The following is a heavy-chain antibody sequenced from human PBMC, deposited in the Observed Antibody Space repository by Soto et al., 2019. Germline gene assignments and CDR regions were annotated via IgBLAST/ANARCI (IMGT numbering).Heavy chain of an antibody. Sequence: GGSLRLSCAASGFTFSRFELHWVRQAPGKRLEWISYIRSSGSTAYYASSVEGRFSISRDSANNPVYLQMDSLRAEDTSLYYCARAAWFPYLSFYWGQGALVTVSS. J-gene: IGHJ4*02. CDR2: IRSSGSTA. D-gene: IGHD3-10*01. CDR3: ARAAWFPYLSFY. V-gene: IGHV3-48*03. CDR1: GFTFSRFE.